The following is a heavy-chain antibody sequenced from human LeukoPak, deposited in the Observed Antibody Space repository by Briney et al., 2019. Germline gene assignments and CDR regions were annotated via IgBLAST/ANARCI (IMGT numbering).Heavy chain of an antibody. CDR3: ASYDILTGYHTPNWFDP. Sequence: GGSLRLSCAASGFTFSSYAMHWVRQAPGKGLEWVAVISYDGSNKYYADSVKGRFTISRDNSKNTLYLQMNSLRAEDTAVYYCASYDILTGYHTPNWFDPWGQGTLVTVSS. D-gene: IGHD3-9*01. CDR2: ISYDGSNK. J-gene: IGHJ5*02. V-gene: IGHV3-30-3*01. CDR1: GFTFSSYA.